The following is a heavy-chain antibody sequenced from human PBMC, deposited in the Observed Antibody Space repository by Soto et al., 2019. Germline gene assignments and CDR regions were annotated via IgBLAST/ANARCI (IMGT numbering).Heavy chain of an antibody. D-gene: IGHD6-13*01. CDR3: ARSISGYSSSWYWYFDL. CDR1: GFSLSNARMG. CDR2: IFSNDEK. Sequence: QVTLKESGPVLVNPTETLTLTCTVSGFSLSNARMGVSWIRQPPGKALEWLAHIFSNDEKSYSTSLKSRLTISKDTSKSQVVLTMTNMDPVDTATYYCARSISGYSSSWYWYFDLWGRGTLVTVSS. J-gene: IGHJ2*01. V-gene: IGHV2-26*01.